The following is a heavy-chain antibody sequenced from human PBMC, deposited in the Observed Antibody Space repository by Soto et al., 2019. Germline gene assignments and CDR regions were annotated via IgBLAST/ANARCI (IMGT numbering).Heavy chain of an antibody. CDR3: ARSGPYDILTGYYKEADFDY. Sequence: GGSLRLSCTASGFTFRSYDMNWVRQAPGKGLEWVSGTSGSGSRTFYADSVKGRFTISRDNSQNTLFLQMSSLRVEDTAVYYCARSGPYDILTGYYKEADFDYWGQGTLVTVS. D-gene: IGHD3-9*01. J-gene: IGHJ4*02. V-gene: IGHV3-23*01. CDR1: GFTFRSYD. CDR2: TSGSGSRT.